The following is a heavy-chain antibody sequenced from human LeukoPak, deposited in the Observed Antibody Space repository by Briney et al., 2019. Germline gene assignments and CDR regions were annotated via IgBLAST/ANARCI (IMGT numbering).Heavy chain of an antibody. J-gene: IGHJ4*02. D-gene: IGHD3-22*01. V-gene: IGHV4-59*01. CDR3: ARVTGYMIEDYFDY. CDR2: IYYSGST. CDR1: GGSISSYY. Sequence: PSETLSLTCTVSGGSISSYYWNWIRQPPGKGLEWIGYIYYSGSTNYNPSLKSRVTISVKTSKSQFSLRLSSVTAADTAVYYCARVTGYMIEDYFDYWGQGTLVTVSS.